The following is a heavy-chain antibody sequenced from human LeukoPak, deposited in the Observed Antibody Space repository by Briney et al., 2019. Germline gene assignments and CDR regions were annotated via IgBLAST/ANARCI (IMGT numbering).Heavy chain of an antibody. J-gene: IGHJ6*02. CDR3: ANYGLYGRDV. CDR1: GYTFTSYG. D-gene: IGHD3-16*01. V-gene: IGHV1-8*02. CDR2: MNSNSGNT. Sequence: ASVKVPCRASGYTFTSYGISWVRQATGQGREWMGWMNSNSGNTGYAQTFQGRVTMTRNTSISTAYMELSSLRSQHTALYYCANYGLYGRDVWGQGTRVTVSS.